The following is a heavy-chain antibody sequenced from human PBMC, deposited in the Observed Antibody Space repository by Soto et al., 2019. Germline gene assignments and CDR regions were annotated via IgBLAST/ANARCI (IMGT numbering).Heavy chain of an antibody. CDR3: ARDGRFGEGGGMDV. V-gene: IGHV3-33*01. Sequence: QVQLVESGGGVVQPGRSLRLSCAASGFTFSSYGMHWVRQAPGKGLEWVAVIWYDGSNKYYADSVKGRFTISRDNSKNKLYLQMNSLRAEDTAVYYCARDGRFGEGGGMDVWGQGTTVTVSS. CDR2: IWYDGSNK. CDR1: GFTFSSYG. J-gene: IGHJ6*02. D-gene: IGHD3-10*01.